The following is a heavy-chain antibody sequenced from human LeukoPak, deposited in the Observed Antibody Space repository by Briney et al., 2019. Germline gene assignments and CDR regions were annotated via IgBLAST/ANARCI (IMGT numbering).Heavy chain of an antibody. D-gene: IGHD3-3*01. J-gene: IGHJ5*02. CDR3: ARGRRITIFGVVIAKNNWFDP. CDR1: GLTLSYYW. CDR2: IEKDGSET. Sequence: GGSLRLSCAASGLTLSYYWMNWVRQAPGKGLEWVANIEKDGSETYYVDSVRGRFIISRDNAKNSLYLQMNSLRVDDTAVYYCARGRRITIFGVVIAKNNWFDPWGQGTLVTVSS. V-gene: IGHV3-7*01.